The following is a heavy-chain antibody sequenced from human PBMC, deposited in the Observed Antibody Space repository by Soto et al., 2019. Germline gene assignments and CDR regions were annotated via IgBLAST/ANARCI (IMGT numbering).Heavy chain of an antibody. D-gene: IGHD2-15*01. V-gene: IGHV5-51*01. Sequence: GESLKISCKGSGYSFTSYWIGWVRQMPGKGLEWMGIIYPGDSDTRYSPSFQGQVTISADKSISTAYLQWSSLKASDTAMYYCARLCSGGSCYSGSGYYYYGMDVWGQGTTVTVSS. CDR1: GYSFTSYW. J-gene: IGHJ6*02. CDR2: IYPGDSDT. CDR3: ARLCSGGSCYSGSGYYYYGMDV.